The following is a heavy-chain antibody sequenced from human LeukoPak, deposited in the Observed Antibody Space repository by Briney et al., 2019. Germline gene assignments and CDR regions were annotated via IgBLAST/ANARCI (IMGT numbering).Heavy chain of an antibody. Sequence: SETLSLTCTVSGGSISSYYWSWIRQPPGKGLEWIGYIYTSGSTNYNPSLKSRVTISVDTSKDQFSLKLSSVTAADTAVYYCARRERNSSYYYYMDVWGKGTTVTVSS. D-gene: IGHD1-14*01. V-gene: IGHV4-4*09. CDR3: ARRERNSSYYYYMDV. CDR2: IYTSGST. J-gene: IGHJ6*03. CDR1: GGSISSYY.